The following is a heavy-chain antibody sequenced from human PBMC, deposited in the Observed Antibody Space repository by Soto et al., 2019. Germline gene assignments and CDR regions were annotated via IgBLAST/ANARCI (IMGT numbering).Heavy chain of an antibody. CDR3: AKTLNYDFWSGYKQYYYYYGMDV. CDR2: ISYDGGNK. Sequence: PGGSLRLSCAASGFTFSSYGMHWVRQAPGKGLEWVAVISYDGGNKYYADSVKGRFTISRDNSKNTLYLQMNSLRAEDTAVYYCAKTLNYDFWSGYKQYYYYYGMDVWGQGTTVTVSS. J-gene: IGHJ6*02. D-gene: IGHD3-3*01. V-gene: IGHV3-30*18. CDR1: GFTFSSYG.